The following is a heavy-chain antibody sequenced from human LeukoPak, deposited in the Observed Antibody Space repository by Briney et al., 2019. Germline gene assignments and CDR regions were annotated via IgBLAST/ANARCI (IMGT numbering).Heavy chain of an antibody. D-gene: IGHD3-10*01. CDR2: ISGSGGST. CDR3: ARSIYASGSFYTFDI. J-gene: IGHJ3*02. Sequence: GGSLRLSCAASGXTFSSYAMSWVRQAPGKAPESVSGISGSGGSTYSADSVKGRFTISRDNSKNTLYLQMNTLRAEDTAVYYCARSIYASGSFYTFDIWGQGTMVTVSS. CDR1: GXTFSSYA. V-gene: IGHV3-23*01.